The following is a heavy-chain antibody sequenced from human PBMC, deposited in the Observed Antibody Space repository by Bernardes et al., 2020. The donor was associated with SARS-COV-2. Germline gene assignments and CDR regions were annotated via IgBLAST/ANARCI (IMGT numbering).Heavy chain of an antibody. V-gene: IGHV3-21*01. CDR2: ISSSSSYI. Sequence: GGSLRLSCAASGFTFSSYSMNWVRQAPGKGLEWVSSISSSSSYIYYADSVKGRFTISRDNAKNSLYLQMNSLRAEDTAVYYCASTRPYTAMVQERAYYYYGMDVWGQGTTVTVSS. CDR1: GFTFSSYS. CDR3: ASTRPYTAMVQERAYYYYGMDV. J-gene: IGHJ6*02. D-gene: IGHD5-18*01.